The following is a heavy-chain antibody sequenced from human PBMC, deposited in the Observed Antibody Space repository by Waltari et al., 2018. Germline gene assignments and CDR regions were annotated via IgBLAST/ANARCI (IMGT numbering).Heavy chain of an antibody. CDR2: IIPIFGTA. Sequence: QVQLVQSGAEVKKPGSSVKVSCKASGGTFSSYAISWVRQAPGQGLEWMGRIIPIFGTANYAQKFQGRVTITADKSTSTAYMELSSLRSEDTAVYYCARDRPRGSYAVVFDYWGQGTLVTVSS. CDR1: GGTFSSYA. V-gene: IGHV1-69*08. CDR3: ARDRPRGSYAVVFDY. D-gene: IGHD1-26*01. J-gene: IGHJ4*02.